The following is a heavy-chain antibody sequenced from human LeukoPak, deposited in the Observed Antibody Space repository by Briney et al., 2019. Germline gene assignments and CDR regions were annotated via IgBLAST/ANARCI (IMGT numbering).Heavy chain of an antibody. CDR2: INPDFGVT. V-gene: IGHV1-2*02. CDR1: GYTFTGYY. J-gene: IGHJ5*01. Sequence: ASVKVSCKASGYTFTGYYVHWVRHAPGQGLEWIGWINPDFGVTNYAQNFQGRVTLTRDTSINTAYMELNNLSFDDTAVYYCARDIWSGYVGGSYRVNRFDPWGQGTLITVSS. D-gene: IGHD3-16*02. CDR3: ARDIWSGYVGGSYRVNRFDP.